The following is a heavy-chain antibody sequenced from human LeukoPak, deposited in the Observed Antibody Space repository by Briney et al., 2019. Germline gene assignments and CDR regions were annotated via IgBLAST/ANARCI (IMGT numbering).Heavy chain of an antibody. D-gene: IGHD2-2*01. V-gene: IGHV1-69*01. Sequence: SVKVSCKASGGTFSSYAISWVRQARGQGLEWMGGIIPIFGTANYAQKFQGRVTITADESTSTAYMELSSLRSEDTAVYYCATSPLKRNAYCNSTSCWFFDYWGQGTLVTVSS. CDR3: ATSPLKRNAYCNSTSCWFFDY. J-gene: IGHJ4*02. CDR2: IIPIFGTA. CDR1: GGTFSSYA.